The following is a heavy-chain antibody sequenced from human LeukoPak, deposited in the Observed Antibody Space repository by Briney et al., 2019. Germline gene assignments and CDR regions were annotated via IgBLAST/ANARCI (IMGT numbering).Heavy chain of an antibody. Sequence: SETLSLTCTVSGGSISSSSYYWGWIRQPPGKGLEWIGSFYYSGSTYYNPSLESRVTISVDTSKNQFSLKLSSVTAADTAVYYCARVKERTMIVTWGQGTLVTVSS. CDR3: ARVKERTMIVT. V-gene: IGHV4-39*07. CDR2: FYYSGST. CDR1: GGSISSSSYY. D-gene: IGHD3-22*01. J-gene: IGHJ5*02.